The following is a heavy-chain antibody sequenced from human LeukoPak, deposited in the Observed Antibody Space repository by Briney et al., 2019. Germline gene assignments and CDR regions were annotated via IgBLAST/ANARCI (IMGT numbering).Heavy chain of an antibody. D-gene: IGHD1-1*01. CDR1: GGSFDSKY. V-gene: IGHV4-4*09. J-gene: IGHJ6*03. Sequence: PSETLSLTCSVSGGSFDSKYWSWIRQPPGKGLEWTGYIYTSGSTNFNPSLRSRVAMSIDTSKNQFSLKVYSVTAADTAVYYCANYTRNVHYYMDVWGKGTTVIVSS. CDR2: IYTSGST. CDR3: ANYTRNVHYYMDV.